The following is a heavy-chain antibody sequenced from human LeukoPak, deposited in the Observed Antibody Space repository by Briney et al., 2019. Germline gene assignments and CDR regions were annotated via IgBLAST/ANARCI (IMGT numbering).Heavy chain of an antibody. CDR1: GYIFTGYY. CDR3: ARTASSGYFYFDY. CDR2: INPNTGAT. D-gene: IGHD3-22*01. J-gene: IGHJ4*02. V-gene: IGHV1-2*02. Sequence: GASVKVSCKASGYIFTGYYVHRVRQAPGQGLEWMGWINPNTGATNYAQKFQGRVTMTRDTSISTAYMELSRLRSDDTAVYYCARTASSGYFYFDYWGQGTLVTVSS.